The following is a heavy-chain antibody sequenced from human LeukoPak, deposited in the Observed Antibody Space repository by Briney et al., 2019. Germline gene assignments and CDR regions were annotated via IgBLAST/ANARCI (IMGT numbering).Heavy chain of an antibody. CDR3: AKGSLPMVQGVINH. CDR2: INTDGRTI. V-gene: IGHV3-74*01. CDR1: GFTFSRYW. J-gene: IGHJ5*02. Sequence: PGGSLRLSCAASGFTFSRYWMHWVRQAPGKGLVWVSRINTDGRTITYADSVKGRFTISRDNAKNTLYLQMNSLRAEDTAVYYCAKGSLPMVQGVINHWGQGTLVTVSS. D-gene: IGHD3-10*01.